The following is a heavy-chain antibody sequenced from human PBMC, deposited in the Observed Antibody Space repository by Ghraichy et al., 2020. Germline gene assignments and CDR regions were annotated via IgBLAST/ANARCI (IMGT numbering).Heavy chain of an antibody. J-gene: IGHJ4*02. D-gene: IGHD3-22*01. V-gene: IGHV3-21*01. CDR3: ARVGDYYDSSGYYVIDY. Sequence: LSLTCAASGFTFSSYSMNWVRQAPGKGLEWVSSISSSSSYIYYADSVKGRFTISRDNAKNSLYLQMNSLRAEDTAVYYCARVGDYYDSSGYYVIDYWGQGTLVTVSS. CDR1: GFTFSSYS. CDR2: ISSSSSYI.